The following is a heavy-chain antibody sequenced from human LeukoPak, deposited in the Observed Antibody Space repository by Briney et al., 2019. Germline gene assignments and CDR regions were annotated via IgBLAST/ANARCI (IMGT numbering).Heavy chain of an antibody. CDR2: ISSTCSTL. D-gene: IGHD2-21*01. Sequence: PGGSLRLSCAASGFTFSTYEMSWVRQAAGEGMEWVSYISSTCSTLYYPDSVKCRFTISRDNANTSLYLQMNSLRAEDTALYYCAKAGVPLGRSGGADYWGQGTLVTVSS. J-gene: IGHJ4*02. V-gene: IGHV3-48*03. CDR3: AKAGVPLGRSGGADY. CDR1: GFTFSTYE.